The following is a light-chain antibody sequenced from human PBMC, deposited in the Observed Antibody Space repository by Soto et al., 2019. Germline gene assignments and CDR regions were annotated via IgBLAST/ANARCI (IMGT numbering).Light chain of an antibody. CDR2: GAS. J-gene: IGKJ4*01. Sequence: EIVMTQSPATLSVSPGERATLSCRASQSVSKNLAWYQQKPGQAPRLLLYGASTRATGIPARVSGSGSGTEFTLTISSLQSEDFAVYYCQQYNNWPPLTVGGGTKVEIK. V-gene: IGKV3D-15*01. CDR1: QSVSKN. CDR3: QQYNNWPPLT.